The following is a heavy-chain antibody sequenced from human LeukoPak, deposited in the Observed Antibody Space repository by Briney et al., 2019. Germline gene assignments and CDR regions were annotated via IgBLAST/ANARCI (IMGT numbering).Heavy chain of an antibody. Sequence: PGGSLRLSCAASGFTFSDYYMTWIRQAPGKGLECVSYISSSGTTINYADSVKGRFTISRDNAKTSLYLQMNSLRAEDTAVYYCARGNLDYCSGGSCYNDYWGQGTLVTVSS. CDR3: ARGNLDYCSGGSCYNDY. CDR1: GFTFSDYY. V-gene: IGHV3-11*01. J-gene: IGHJ4*02. D-gene: IGHD2-15*01. CDR2: ISSSGTTI.